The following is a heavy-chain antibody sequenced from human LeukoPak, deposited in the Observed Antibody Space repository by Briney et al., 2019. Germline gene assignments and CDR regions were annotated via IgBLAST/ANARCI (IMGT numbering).Heavy chain of an antibody. D-gene: IGHD3-22*01. V-gene: IGHV3-21*01. CDR2: ISSSSSYI. CDR1: GFTSSSYS. J-gene: IGHJ4*02. Sequence: GGSLRLSCAASGFTSSSYSMNWVRQAPGKGLEWVSSISSSSSYIYYADSVKGRFTISRDNAKNSLYLQMNSLRAEDTAVYYCARDYYDSSGYYPFDYWGQGTLVTVSS. CDR3: ARDYYDSSGYYPFDY.